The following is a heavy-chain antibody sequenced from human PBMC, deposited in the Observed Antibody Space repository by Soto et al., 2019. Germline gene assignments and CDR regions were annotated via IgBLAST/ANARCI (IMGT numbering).Heavy chain of an antibody. V-gene: IGHV6-1*01. CDR2: TYYRSKWYN. Sequence: SQTLSLTCAISGDSVSSNSAAWNWIRQSPSRGLEWLGRTYYRSKWYNDYAVSVKSRITINPDTSKNQCSLQLNSVNPEDTAVYYCARDIPLRGYCSSTSCYAGPTFDYWGQGTLVTVSS. J-gene: IGHJ4*02. CDR3: ARDIPLRGYCSSTSCYAGPTFDY. D-gene: IGHD2-2*01. CDR1: GDSVSSNSAA.